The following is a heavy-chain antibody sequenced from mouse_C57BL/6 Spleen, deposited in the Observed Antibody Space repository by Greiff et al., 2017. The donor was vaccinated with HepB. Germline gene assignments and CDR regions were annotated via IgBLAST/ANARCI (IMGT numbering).Heavy chain of an antibody. CDR3: TASGSSYDYFDY. CDR2: IYPSDSET. J-gene: IGHJ2*01. V-gene: IGHV1-61*01. Sequence: QVQLQQPGAELVRPGSSVKLSCKASGYTFTSYWMDWVKQRPGQGLEWIGNIYPSDSETHYNQKFKDKATLTVDKSSSTAYMELRSLTSEDSAVYYCTASGSSYDYFDYWGQGTTLTVSS. CDR1: GYTFTSYW. D-gene: IGHD1-1*01.